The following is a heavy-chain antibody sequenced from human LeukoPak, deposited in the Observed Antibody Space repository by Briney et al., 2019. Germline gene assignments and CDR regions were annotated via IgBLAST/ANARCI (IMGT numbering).Heavy chain of an antibody. V-gene: IGHV1-69*05. CDR1: GGTLSSYA. CDR3: ARGYCSSTSCYTADSFDP. CDR2: IIPIFGTA. Sequence: SVKVSCKASGGTLSSYAISWVRQAPGQGLEWMGGIIPIFGTANYAQKFQGRVTITTDESTSTAYMELSSLRSEDTAVYYCARGYCSSTSCYTADSFDPWGQGTLVTVSS. D-gene: IGHD2-2*02. J-gene: IGHJ5*02.